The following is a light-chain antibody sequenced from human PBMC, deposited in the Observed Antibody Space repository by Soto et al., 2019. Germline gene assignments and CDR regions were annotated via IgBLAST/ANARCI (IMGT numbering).Light chain of an antibody. J-gene: IGLJ2*01. CDR3: CSYAGSYTLL. V-gene: IGLV2-11*01. Sequence: QSALTQPRSVSGSPGQSVTISCTGTSSDVGGYNYVSWYQQHPGKAPKLMIYDVTHRPSGVPDRFSGSKSGNTASLTISGLQAGDEADYHCCSYAGSYTLLFGGGTQLTVL. CDR1: SSDVGGYNY. CDR2: DVT.